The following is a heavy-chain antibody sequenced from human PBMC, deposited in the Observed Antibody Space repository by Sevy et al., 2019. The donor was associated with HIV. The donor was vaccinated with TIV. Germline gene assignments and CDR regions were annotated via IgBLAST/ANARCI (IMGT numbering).Heavy chain of an antibody. Sequence: GGSLRLSCAASGFTFSSYGMHWVRQAPGKGLEWVAFIRYDGSNKYYADSLKGRFTISRDTSKNTLYLQMNSLRAECTAVYYCAKDQAYDSSGYYLVYYFYGMDVWGQGTTVTVSS. D-gene: IGHD3-22*01. CDR3: AKDQAYDSSGYYLVYYFYGMDV. J-gene: IGHJ6*02. V-gene: IGHV3-30*02. CDR2: IRYDGSNK. CDR1: GFTFSSYG.